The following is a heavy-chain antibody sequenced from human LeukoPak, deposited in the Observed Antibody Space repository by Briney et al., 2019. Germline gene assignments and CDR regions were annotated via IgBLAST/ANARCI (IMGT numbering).Heavy chain of an antibody. V-gene: IGHV4-59*12. J-gene: IGHJ4*02. CDR3: ARDLYSDVNHFDY. D-gene: IGHD4-17*01. CDR1: GGSISSYY. CDR2: IYYSANT. Sequence: PSETLSLTCTVSGGSISSYYWSWIRQPPGKGLEWIGYIYYSANTFYNPSLKSRVHISIDRSKNQFSLNLDSVTAADTAVYYCARDLYSDVNHFDYWGQGTLVTVSS.